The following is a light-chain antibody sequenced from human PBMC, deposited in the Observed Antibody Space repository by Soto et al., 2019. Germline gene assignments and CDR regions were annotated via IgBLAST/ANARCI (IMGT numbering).Light chain of an antibody. Sequence: QSVLTQPASVSGSPGQSITISCTGTSSDVGGYIYVSWYQQHPGKAPKLMIYDVTSRPSGVSYRFSGSKSGNTASLTISGLQAEYEADYYCSSYLPSSPYVFGTGTKVTVL. CDR3: SSYLPSSPYV. CDR1: SSDVGGYIY. V-gene: IGLV2-14*01. CDR2: DVT. J-gene: IGLJ1*01.